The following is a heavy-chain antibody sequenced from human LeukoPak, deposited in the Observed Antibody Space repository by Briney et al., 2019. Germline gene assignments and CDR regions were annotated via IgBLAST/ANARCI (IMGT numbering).Heavy chain of an antibody. Sequence: GASVKASCTASGYTFTSYGISWVRQAPGQGLEWMGWISAYNGNTNYAQKLQGRVTMTTDTSTSTAYMELRSLRSDDTAVYYCARGTAMSFLYYFDYWGQGTLVTVSS. V-gene: IGHV1-18*04. CDR1: GYTFTSYG. D-gene: IGHD5-18*01. J-gene: IGHJ4*02. CDR2: ISAYNGNT. CDR3: ARGTAMSFLYYFDY.